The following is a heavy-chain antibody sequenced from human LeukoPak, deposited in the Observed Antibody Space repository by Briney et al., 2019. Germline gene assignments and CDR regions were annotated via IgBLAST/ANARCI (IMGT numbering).Heavy chain of an antibody. CDR3: ARPGKVSGVYYYYMDV. D-gene: IGHD3-10*01. CDR2: ISYSGST. J-gene: IGHJ6*03. V-gene: IGHV4-39*01. Sequence: SETLSLTCTVSGGSISSGDYYWAWIRQPPGKGLEWIGTISYSGSTYYNPSLKSRVTISVDTSKNQFSLKLSSVTAADTAVYYCARPGKVSGVYYYYMDVWGKGTTVTVSS. CDR1: GGSISSGDYY.